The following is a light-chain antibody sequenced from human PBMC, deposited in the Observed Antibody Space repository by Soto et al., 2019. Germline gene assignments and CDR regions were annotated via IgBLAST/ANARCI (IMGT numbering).Light chain of an antibody. V-gene: IGKV3-20*01. CDR1: QSVSNNY. J-gene: IGKJ1*01. Sequence: IVLTQSPCTLSLSPGERATLSCKASQSVSNNYLALYQQKPGQAPRLLIYGASNRATGIPDRFSGSGSGTDFTLTISRMEPEDSAVYYCQQYGSSGTFGQGTKVDIK. CDR3: QQYGSSGT. CDR2: GAS.